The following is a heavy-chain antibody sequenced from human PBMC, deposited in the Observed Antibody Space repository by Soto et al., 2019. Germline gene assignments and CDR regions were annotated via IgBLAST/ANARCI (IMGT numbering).Heavy chain of an antibody. D-gene: IGHD6-13*01. Sequence: PGESLKISCKGSGYSFSNYWIGWARQMPGKGLEWVGIIYPGDSDTRYSPSFQGQVTISADKSINTAYLQWSSLKASDTAMYYGARHHLPTAALYYWGQGTLVTVSS. CDR2: IYPGDSDT. CDR1: GYSFSNYW. J-gene: IGHJ4*02. CDR3: ARHHLPTAALYY. V-gene: IGHV5-51*01.